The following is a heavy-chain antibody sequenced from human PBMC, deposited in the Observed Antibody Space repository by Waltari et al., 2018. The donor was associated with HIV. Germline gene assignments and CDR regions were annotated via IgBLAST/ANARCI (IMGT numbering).Heavy chain of an antibody. J-gene: IGHJ6*02. V-gene: IGHV1-18*01. Sequence: QVHLVQYGAEVKMPGAAGRVSCKTSGYIFTNYGVSWLRQAPGHGLRWLGWGPGQGFEWLGGISGYNSNTNYAQRVQGSVTMTTDTSTSTAYMELSRLRSDDTAVYYCARGLGGSYYYGVDVWGQGTTVTVS. CDR2: GPGQGFEWLGGISGYNSNT. CDR1: GYIFTNYG. CDR3: ARGLGGSYYYGVDV.